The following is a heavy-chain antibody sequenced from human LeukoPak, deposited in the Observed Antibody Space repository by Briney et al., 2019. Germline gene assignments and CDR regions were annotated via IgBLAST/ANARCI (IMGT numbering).Heavy chain of an antibody. CDR2: ISSSSSYI. Sequence: PGGSLRLSCAASGFTFSSYSMNWVRQAPGKGLEWVSSISSSSSYIYYADSVKGRFTISRDNAKNSLYLQMNSLRAEDTAVYYCARDRIYGGTVPYYFDYWGQGTLVTVSS. CDR3: ARDRIYGGTVPYYFDY. D-gene: IGHD4-23*01. CDR1: GFTFSSYS. V-gene: IGHV3-21*01. J-gene: IGHJ4*02.